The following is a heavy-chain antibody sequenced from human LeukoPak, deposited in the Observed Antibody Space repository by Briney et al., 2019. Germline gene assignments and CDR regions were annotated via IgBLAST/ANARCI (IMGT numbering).Heavy chain of an antibody. CDR3: ARVPGPNWFDP. Sequence: SGTLSLTCTVSAYSISSGYYWGWIRQPPGKGLEWIGSIYHSGSTYYNSSLQSRVTIPVDTSKNQFSLKLSSVTAADTAMYYCARVPGPNWFDPWGQGTLVTVSS. J-gene: IGHJ5*02. CDR1: AYSISSGYY. V-gene: IGHV4-38-2*02. CDR2: IYHSGST.